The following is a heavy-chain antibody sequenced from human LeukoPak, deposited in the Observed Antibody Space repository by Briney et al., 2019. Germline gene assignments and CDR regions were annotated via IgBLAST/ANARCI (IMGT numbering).Heavy chain of an antibody. D-gene: IGHD3-10*01. CDR3: ARFVIQVRGVITNFDY. V-gene: IGHV3-66*01. CDR2: IYSGGST. J-gene: IGHJ4*02. Sequence: GGSLRLSCAASGFTFNNYNMNWVRQAPGKGLEWVSVIYSGGSTYYADSVKGRFTISRDNSKNTLYLQMNSLRAEDTAVYYCARFVIQVRGVITNFDYWGQGTLVTVSS. CDR1: GFTFNNYN.